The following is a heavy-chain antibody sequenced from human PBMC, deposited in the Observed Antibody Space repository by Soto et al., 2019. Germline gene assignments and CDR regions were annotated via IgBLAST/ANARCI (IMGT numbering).Heavy chain of an antibody. V-gene: IGHV3-23*01. Sequence: EVQLLESGGGLVQPGGSLRLSCVASGFTFSRYAMMWVRQSPGKGQEWVAGMTGSGGDIRYADSVKGRFTIFKDNTKNKLYLQMNSLRAEDTAIYYCGKEAVYGDGLWLVANWGQGTPVTVSS. CDR3: GKEAVYGDGLWLVAN. CDR1: GFTFSRYA. CDR2: MTGSGGDI. D-gene: IGHD2-21*02. J-gene: IGHJ4*02.